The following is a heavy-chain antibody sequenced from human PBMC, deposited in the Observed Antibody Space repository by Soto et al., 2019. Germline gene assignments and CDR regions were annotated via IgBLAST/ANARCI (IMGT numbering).Heavy chain of an antibody. V-gene: IGHV3-33*01. D-gene: IGHD3-3*02. J-gene: IGHJ3*02. CDR1: GFPFSFYG. Sequence: GGSLRLSCAVSGFPFSFYGFHWVRQSPGKGLEWLGVIVSDGSAIYHADSLEGRFFISRDNSKDILYLQMNSLRVEDTAVYYCARDDAFDNENGFDMWGQGTMVTVS. CDR3: ARDDAFDNENGFDM. CDR2: IVSDGSAI.